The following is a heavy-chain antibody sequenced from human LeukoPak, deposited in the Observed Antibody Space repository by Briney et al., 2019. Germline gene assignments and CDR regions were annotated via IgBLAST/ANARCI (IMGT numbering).Heavy chain of an antibody. CDR1: GFTFSSYS. D-gene: IGHD5-18*01. CDR3: ARDATPGLDTAMPERDY. V-gene: IGHV3-48*04. Sequence: PGGSLRLSCAASGFTFSSYSMNWVRQAPGKGLEWVSYISSSSSTIYYADSVKGRFTISRDNAKNSLYLQMNSLRAEDTAVYYCARDATPGLDTAMPERDYWGQGTLVTVSS. J-gene: IGHJ4*02. CDR2: ISSSSSTI.